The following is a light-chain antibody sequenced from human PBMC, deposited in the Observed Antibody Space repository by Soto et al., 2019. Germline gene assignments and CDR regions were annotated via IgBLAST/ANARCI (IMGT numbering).Light chain of an antibody. Sequence: EIMMTQSPATLSVSPGERATLSCRASQSVSSNVGWYQQKPGQAPRPLISGASTRATGIPARFSGSGSGTEFTLTISSLQSEDFAVYYCQQYNNWPPTFGQGTKVEIK. CDR1: QSVSSN. V-gene: IGKV3-15*01. CDR3: QQYNNWPPT. CDR2: GAS. J-gene: IGKJ1*01.